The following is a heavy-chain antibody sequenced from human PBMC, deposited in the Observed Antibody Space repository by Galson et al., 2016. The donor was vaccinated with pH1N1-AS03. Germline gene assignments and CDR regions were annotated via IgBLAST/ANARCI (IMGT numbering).Heavy chain of an antibody. CDR2: IYWDDDK. V-gene: IGHV2-5*02. CDR1: GFSLRTSGVG. D-gene: IGHD4-17*01. CDR3: AHFLYGDYATWFDP. J-gene: IGHJ5*02. Sequence: PALVKPTQTLTLTCTFSGFSLRTSGVGVGWIRQPPGKALEWLALIYWDDDKHYSPSLKSRLTITEDTSKNQVVLTMTNMDPVDTATYYCAHFLYGDYATWFDPWGQGTLVTVSS.